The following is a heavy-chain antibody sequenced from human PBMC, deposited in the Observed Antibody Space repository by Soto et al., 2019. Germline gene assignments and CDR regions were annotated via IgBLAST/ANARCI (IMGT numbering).Heavy chain of an antibody. CDR2: ISHDGSNK. CDR1: GFSFSSCA. Sequence: QVQLVESGGGVVQPGRSLRLSCAASGFSFSSCAMHWVRQAPGKGLEWVADISHDGSNKYYADSVKGRFTISRDNSGNSVHLQMTSLRPPDTAVYYCASVNIAVAATASNFDYWRQRPLVTVSS. D-gene: IGHD6-19*01. J-gene: IGHJ4*02. V-gene: IGHV3-30-3*01. CDR3: ASVNIAVAATASNFDY.